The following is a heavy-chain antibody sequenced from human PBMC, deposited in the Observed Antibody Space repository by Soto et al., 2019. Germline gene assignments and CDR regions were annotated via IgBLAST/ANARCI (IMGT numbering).Heavy chain of an antibody. CDR1: GGSISSYY. D-gene: IGHD3-10*01. Sequence: SETLSLTCTVSGGSISSYYWSWIRQPPGKGLEWIGYIYYSGITNYNPSLKSRVTISVDTSKNQFSLKLSSVTAADTAVYYCARHNYGSGSTYFDYWGQGTLVTVSS. CDR3: ARHNYGSGSTYFDY. CDR2: IYYSGIT. J-gene: IGHJ4*02. V-gene: IGHV4-59*01.